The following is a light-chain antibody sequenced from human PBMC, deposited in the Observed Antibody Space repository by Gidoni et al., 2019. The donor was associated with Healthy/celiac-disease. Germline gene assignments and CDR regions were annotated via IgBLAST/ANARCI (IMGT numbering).Light chain of an antibody. V-gene: IGKV3-15*01. J-gene: IGKJ5*01. CDR1: QSVSSN. Sequence: ELVMTHSPATLSVSPGERATLSCRASQSVSSNLAWYQQKPGQAPRRLIYGASTRATGSPARFSGSGSGTGFTLTISSLQSEDFAVYYCQQYNNWLPITFGQGTRLEIK. CDR3: QQYNNWLPIT. CDR2: GAS.